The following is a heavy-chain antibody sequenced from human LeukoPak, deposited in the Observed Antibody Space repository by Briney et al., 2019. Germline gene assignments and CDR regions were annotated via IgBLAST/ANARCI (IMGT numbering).Heavy chain of an antibody. CDR2: IYPSDSDT. J-gene: IGHJ6*02. CDR3: AREDYYYYYGMDV. Sequence: KAGESLKISCNSYGYSFNTYWIAWVRQMPGKGLEWMGIIYPSDSDTRYSPSFQGQVTISADKSISTAYLQWSSLKASDTAMYYCAREDYYYYYGMDVWGQGTTVTVSS. V-gene: IGHV5-51*01. CDR1: GYSFNTYW.